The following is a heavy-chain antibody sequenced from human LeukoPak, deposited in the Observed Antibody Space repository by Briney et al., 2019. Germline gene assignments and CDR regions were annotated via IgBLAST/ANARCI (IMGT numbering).Heavy chain of an antibody. CDR2: ISWNSGSI. V-gene: IGHV3-9*01. Sequence: GGSLRLSCAASGFTFDDYAMHWVRQAPGKGLEWVSGISWNSGSIGYADSVKGRFTISRDNAKNSLYLQMNRLRAEDTALYYCAKDLGKQQHLKAFDYWGQGTLVTVSS. J-gene: IGHJ4*02. D-gene: IGHD6-13*01. CDR3: AKDLGKQQHLKAFDY. CDR1: GFTFDDYA.